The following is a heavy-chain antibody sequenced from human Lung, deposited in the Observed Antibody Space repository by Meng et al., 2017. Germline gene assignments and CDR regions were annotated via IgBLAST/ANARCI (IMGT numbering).Heavy chain of an antibody. Sequence: SETLSLTCTVSGFSMSSGGYYWSWIRQHPGKGLEWIGYIYYSGSTSYNPSLKSRPTIAGDTSKNQFSLKLTSVTAADTAVYYCARGSTTVVTAEDSWGQGTLVTVSS. CDR1: GFSMSSGGYY. CDR2: IYYSGST. D-gene: IGHD4-23*01. V-gene: IGHV4-31*03. CDR3: ARGSTTVVTAEDS. J-gene: IGHJ4*02.